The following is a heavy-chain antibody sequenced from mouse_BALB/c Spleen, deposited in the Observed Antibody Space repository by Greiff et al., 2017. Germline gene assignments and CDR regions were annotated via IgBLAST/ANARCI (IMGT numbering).Heavy chain of an antibody. J-gene: IGHJ2*01. Sequence: VQLQQPGAELVKPGASVKLSCKASGYTFTSYWMHWVKQRPGQGLEWIGEINPSNGRTNYNEKFKDKATLTADKSSSTAYMQLSSLTSEDSAVYYCARRYDYFYFDYWGQGTTLTVSS. CDR1: GYTFTSYW. CDR3: ARRYDYFYFDY. V-gene: IGHV1S81*02. CDR2: INPSNGRT. D-gene: IGHD2-4*01.